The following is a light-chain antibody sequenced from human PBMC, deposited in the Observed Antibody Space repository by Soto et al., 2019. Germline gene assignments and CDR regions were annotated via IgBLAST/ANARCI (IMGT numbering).Light chain of an antibody. CDR2: EVT. J-gene: IGLJ1*01. CDR1: GSDVGGYNY. V-gene: IGLV2-8*01. CDR3: SSYVCSSNFAV. Sequence: QSALTQPPSASGSPGQSVTISCTGTGSDVGGYNYVSWYQQHPGKVPKLMIYEVTKRPSGVPDRFSGSKSGNTASPTVSGLQAEDEADYYCSSYVCSSNFAVFGTGSKATVL.